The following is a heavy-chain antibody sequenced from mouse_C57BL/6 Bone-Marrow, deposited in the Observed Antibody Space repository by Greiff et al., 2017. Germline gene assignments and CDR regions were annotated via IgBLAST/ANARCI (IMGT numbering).Heavy chain of an antibody. V-gene: IGHV10-1*01. Sequence: EVKLMESGGGLVQPKGSLKLSCAASGFSFNTYAMNWVRQAPGKGLEWVARIRSTSNNYATYYADSVKARFTISRDDSESMSYLQKDDLETEYTAMYYSVRQPSMDDWGQGTSVTVSS. J-gene: IGHJ4*01. CDR1: GFSFNTYA. CDR2: IRSTSNNYAT. CDR3: VRQPSMDD.